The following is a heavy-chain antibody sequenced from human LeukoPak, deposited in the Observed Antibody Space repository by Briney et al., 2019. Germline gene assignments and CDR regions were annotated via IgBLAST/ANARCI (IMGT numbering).Heavy chain of an antibody. J-gene: IGHJ6*02. CDR3: AKGLWERTDYYYGMDV. CDR2: ISYDGSNK. V-gene: IGHV3-30*18. D-gene: IGHD1-26*01. CDR1: GFTFSSYG. Sequence: PGGSLRLSCAASGFTFSSYGMHWVRQAPGKGLEWVAVISYDGSNKYYADSVKGRFTISRDNSKNTLYLQMNSLRAEDTAVYYCAKGLWERTDYYYGMDVWGQGTTVTVSS.